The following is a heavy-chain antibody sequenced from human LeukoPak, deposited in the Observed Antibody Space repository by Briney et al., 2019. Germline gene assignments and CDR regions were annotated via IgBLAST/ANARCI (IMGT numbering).Heavy chain of an antibody. J-gene: IGHJ4*02. CDR2: ISSNGGST. Sequence: PGGSLRLSCAASGFTFSSYAMHWVRQAPGKGLEYVSAISSNGGSTYYANSVKGRFTISRDNSKNTLYLQMGSLRAEDMAVYYCARVGTSGYYSYYFDYWGQGTLVTVSS. D-gene: IGHD3-3*01. V-gene: IGHV3-64*01. CDR3: ARVGTSGYYSYYFDY. CDR1: GFTFSSYA.